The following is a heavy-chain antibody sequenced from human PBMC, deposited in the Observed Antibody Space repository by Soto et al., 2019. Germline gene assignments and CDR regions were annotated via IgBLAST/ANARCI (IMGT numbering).Heavy chain of an antibody. CDR3: ARIYDSSGYVDY. Sequence: QVQLQESGPGLVKPSQTLSLTCTVSGGSISSGHYYCSWIRQPPGKGLEWIGNIYFRGSTYYSPSLKGRGTISVDTSKNQFSLKLSSVTAADTAVYYCARIYDSSGYVDYWAQGTLVTVSS. J-gene: IGHJ4*02. D-gene: IGHD3-22*01. CDR2: IYFRGST. CDR1: GGSISSGHYY. V-gene: IGHV4-30-4*01.